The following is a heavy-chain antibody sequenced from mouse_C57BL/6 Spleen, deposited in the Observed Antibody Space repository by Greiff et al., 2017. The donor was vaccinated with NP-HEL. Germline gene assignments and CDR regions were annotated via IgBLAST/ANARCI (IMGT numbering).Heavy chain of an antibody. CDR2: IDPEDGET. CDR1: GFNIKDYY. CDR3: ARSYYGNYVAY. D-gene: IGHD2-10*01. V-gene: IGHV14-2*01. J-gene: IGHJ3*01. Sequence: EVKVVESGAELVKPGASVKLSCTASGFNIKDYYMHWVKQRTEQGLEWIGRIDPEDGETKYAPKFQGKATITADTSSNTAYLQLRSLTSEDTAVYYCARSYYGNYVAYWGQGTLVTVSA.